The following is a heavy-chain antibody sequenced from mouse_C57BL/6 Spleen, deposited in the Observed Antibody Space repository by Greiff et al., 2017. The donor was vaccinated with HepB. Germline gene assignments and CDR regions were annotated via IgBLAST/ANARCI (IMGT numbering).Heavy chain of an antibody. CDR2: INPNYGGT. J-gene: IGHJ3*01. D-gene: IGHD5-1*01. CDR3: ARYLLSTGFAY. CDR1: GYTFTDYY. Sequence: VQLQQSGPELVKPGASVKISCKASGYTFTDYYMNWVKQSHGKSLEWIGDINPNYGGTSYNQKFKGKATLTVDKSSSTAYMELRSLTSEDSAVYYCARYLLSTGFAYWGQGTLVTVSA. V-gene: IGHV1-26*01.